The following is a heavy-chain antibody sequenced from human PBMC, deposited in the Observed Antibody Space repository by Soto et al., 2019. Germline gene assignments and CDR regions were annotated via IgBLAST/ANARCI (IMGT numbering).Heavy chain of an antibody. J-gene: IGHJ6*02. D-gene: IGHD2-15*01. CDR1: GGSISSSSYY. CDR2: IYYSGST. V-gene: IGHV4-39*01. CDR3: ARRSRKLPMGYYYYGMDV. Sequence: SETLSLTCTVSGGSISSSSYYWGWIRQPPGKGLEWIGSIYYSGSTYYNPSLKSRVTISVDTSKNQFSLKLSSVTAADTAVYYCARRSRKLPMGYYYYGMDVWGQGTTVTVSS.